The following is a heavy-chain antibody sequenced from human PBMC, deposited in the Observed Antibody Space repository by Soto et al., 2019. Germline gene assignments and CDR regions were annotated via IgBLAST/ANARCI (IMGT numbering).Heavy chain of an antibody. J-gene: IGHJ4*02. CDR2: ISGGGGNT. V-gene: IGHV3-23*01. CDR1: GFTFSNNA. D-gene: IGHD5-12*01. Sequence: PGGSLRLSCAASGFTFSNNAMSWVRQAPGKALEWVSHISGGGGNTYYGDSVKGRFTISRDNSENTLYLRMSSLTADDTAVYYCVTHGAESGYGPMKVWGQGTQVPVSS. CDR3: VTHGAESGYGPMKV.